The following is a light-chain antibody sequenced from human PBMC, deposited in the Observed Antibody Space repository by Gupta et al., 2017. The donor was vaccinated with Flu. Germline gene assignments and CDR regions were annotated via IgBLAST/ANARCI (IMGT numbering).Light chain of an antibody. V-gene: IGLV5-37*01. Sequence: QPVLTQPPSSSASPGESARLTCTLPSDINVGNYNIYWYQPKPGSPPRYLLYYYSDSDKGQGSGVPSRFSGSKDASDNTGILLIAGLEAEDEADYYSMIGPSNAGVFGGGTKLTVL. CDR3: MIGPSNAGV. CDR1: SDINVGNYN. CDR2: YYSDSDK. J-gene: IGLJ2*01.